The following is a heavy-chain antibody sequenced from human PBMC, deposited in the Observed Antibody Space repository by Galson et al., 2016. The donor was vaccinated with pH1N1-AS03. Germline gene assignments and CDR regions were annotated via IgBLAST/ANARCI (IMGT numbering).Heavy chain of an antibody. J-gene: IGHJ3*01. CDR2: IKQDATEK. CDR1: GFTFSTHW. V-gene: IGHV3-7*01. D-gene: IGHD3-10*01. Sequence: SLRLSCAASGFTFSTHWMSWVRQAPGKGLEWVANIKQDATEKYYVDSVKGRFTISRDNAKKSLYLQMDSLRLEDTASYYCARFAWATSGDDAFDVWGQGTLVTVSS. CDR3: ARFAWATSGDDAFDV.